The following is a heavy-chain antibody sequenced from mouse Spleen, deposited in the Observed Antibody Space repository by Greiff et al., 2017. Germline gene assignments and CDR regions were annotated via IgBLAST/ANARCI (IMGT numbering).Heavy chain of an antibody. CDR2: INPSNGGT. J-gene: IGHJ4*01. CDR3: AREGGPYYYAMDY. Sequence: VQLQQPGTELVKPGASVKLSCKASGYTFTSYWMHWVKQRPGQGLEWIGNINPSNGGTNYNEKFKSKATLTVDKSSSTAYMQLSSLTSEDSAVYYCAREGGPYYYAMDYWGQGTSVTVSS. V-gene: IGHV1-53*01. D-gene: IGHD3-3*01. CDR1: GYTFTSYW.